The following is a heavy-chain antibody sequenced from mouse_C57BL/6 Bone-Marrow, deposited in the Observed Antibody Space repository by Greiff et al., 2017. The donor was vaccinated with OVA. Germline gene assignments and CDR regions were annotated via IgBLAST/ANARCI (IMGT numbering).Heavy chain of an antibody. CDR2: ISNGGGST. V-gene: IGHV5-12*01. J-gene: IGHJ3*01. CDR3: ARHGGYYLAWFAY. Sequence: EVKLVESGGGLVQPGGSLKLSCAASGFTFSDYYMYWVRQTPEKRLEWVAYISNGGGSTYYPDTVKGRFTISRDNAKNTLYLQMGRLKSEDTAMYYCARHGGYYLAWFAYWGQGTLVTVSA. D-gene: IGHD2-3*01. CDR1: GFTFSDYY.